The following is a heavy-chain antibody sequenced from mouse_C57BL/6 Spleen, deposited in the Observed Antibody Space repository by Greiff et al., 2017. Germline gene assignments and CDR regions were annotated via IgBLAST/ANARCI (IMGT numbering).Heavy chain of an antibody. V-gene: IGHV1-69*01. J-gene: IGHJ4*01. D-gene: IGHD1-1*01. Sequence: VQLQQSGAELVMPGASVKLSCKASGYTFTSYWMHWVKQRPGQGLEWIGEIDPSDSYTNYNQKFKGKSTLTVDKSSSTAYMQLSSLTSEDSAVYYCARCGNYAMDYWGQGTSVTVSS. CDR2: IDPSDSYT. CDR1: GYTFTSYW. CDR3: ARCGNYAMDY.